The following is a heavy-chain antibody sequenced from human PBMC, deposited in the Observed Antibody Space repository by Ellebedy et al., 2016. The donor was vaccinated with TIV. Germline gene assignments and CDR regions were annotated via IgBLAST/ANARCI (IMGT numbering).Heavy chain of an antibody. D-gene: IGHD4-17*01. V-gene: IGHV3-15*01. CDR1: GFTFSNAW. J-gene: IGHJ4*02. CDR2: IKSKTDGGTT. Sequence: PGGSLRLSCAASGFTFSNAWMSWVRQAPGKGLEWVGRIKSKTDGGTTDYAAPVKGRFTISRDDSKNTMYLQMNSLKTEDTAVYYCTTDSPSTVPFDYWGQGTLVTVSS. CDR3: TTDSPSTVPFDY.